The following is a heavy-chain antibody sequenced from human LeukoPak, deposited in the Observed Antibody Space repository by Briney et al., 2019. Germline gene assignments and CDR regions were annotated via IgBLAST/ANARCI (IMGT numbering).Heavy chain of an antibody. V-gene: IGHV3-23*01. J-gene: IGHJ4*02. CDR2: ISGSGGST. D-gene: IGHD4-17*01. CDR3: AKGSGGLSTVISTFDY. CDR1: EFTFNIYA. Sequence: PGGSLRLSCAASEFTFNIYAMTWVRQAPGKGPEWVSAISGSGGSTYYADSVKGRFTISRDNSKNTLYLQMNSLRAEDTAVYYCAKGSGGLSTVISTFDYWGQGTLVTVSS.